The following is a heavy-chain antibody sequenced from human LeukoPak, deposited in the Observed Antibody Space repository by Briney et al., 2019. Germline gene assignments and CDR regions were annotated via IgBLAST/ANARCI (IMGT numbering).Heavy chain of an antibody. J-gene: IGHJ4*02. Sequence: PSETLSLTCAVYGGSFSGYYWSWIRQPPGKGLEWIGEINHSGSTNYNPSLKSRVTISVDTSKNQFSLKLSSVTAADTAVYYCARLSSWNLDYWGQGTLVTASS. D-gene: IGHD6-13*01. V-gene: IGHV4-34*01. CDR2: INHSGST. CDR1: GGSFSGYY. CDR3: ARLSSWNLDY.